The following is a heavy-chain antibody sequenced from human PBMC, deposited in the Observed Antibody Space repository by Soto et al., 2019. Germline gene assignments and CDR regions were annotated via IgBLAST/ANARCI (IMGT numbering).Heavy chain of an antibody. J-gene: IGHJ2*01. CDR2: ISGSGGST. CDR1: GFTFSSYA. CDR3: ARIAYDSSGYYGVVGYFDL. D-gene: IGHD3-22*01. Sequence: EVQLLESGGGLVQPGGSLRLSCAASGFTFSSYAMSWVRQAPGKGLEWVSAISGSGGSTYYADSVKGRFTISRDNSKNXLXXQMNSLRAEDTAVYYCARIAYDSSGYYGVVGYFDLWGRGTLVTVSS. V-gene: IGHV3-23*01.